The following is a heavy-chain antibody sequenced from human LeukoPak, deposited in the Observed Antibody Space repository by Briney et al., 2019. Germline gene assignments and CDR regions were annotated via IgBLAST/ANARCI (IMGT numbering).Heavy chain of an antibody. V-gene: IGHV4-59*12. CDR2: IYYSGST. CDR3: ARREVRGVLNSPCDY. J-gene: IGHJ4*02. CDR1: GGSISSYY. D-gene: IGHD3-10*01. Sequence: SETLSLTCSVSGGSISSYYCSRIRQPPGKGLEWIGYIYYSGSTIYNPSLKSRVTISIDTSKNQFSLKLSSVTAADTAVYYCARREVRGVLNSPCDYWGQGTLVTVSS.